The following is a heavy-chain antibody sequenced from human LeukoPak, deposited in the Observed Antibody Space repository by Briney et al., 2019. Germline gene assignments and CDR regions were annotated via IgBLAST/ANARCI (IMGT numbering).Heavy chain of an antibody. CDR2: INHSGSG. CDR3: ARRMGRRFGERYYYYHYMDV. CDR1: GGSISSSSYY. J-gene: IGHJ6*03. Sequence: PSETLSLTCTVSGGSISSSSYYWSWIRQPPGKGLEWIGEINHSGSGNYNSSLKSRVTISVDTSKNQFSLKVSSVTAADTAVYYCARRMGRRFGERYYYYHYMDVWGKGTTVTISS. D-gene: IGHD3-10*01. V-gene: IGHV4-39*07.